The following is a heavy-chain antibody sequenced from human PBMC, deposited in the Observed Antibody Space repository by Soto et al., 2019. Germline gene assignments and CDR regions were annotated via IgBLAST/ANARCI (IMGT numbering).Heavy chain of an antibody. CDR2: ISYDGSNK. Sequence: PGGSLRLSCAASGFTFSSYAMHWVRQAPGKGLEWVAVISYDGSNKYYADSVKGRFTISRDNSKNTLYLQMNSLRAEDTAVYYCARDHFRLRDYGRYGMDVWGQGT. D-gene: IGHD4-17*01. CDR3: ARDHFRLRDYGRYGMDV. J-gene: IGHJ6*02. V-gene: IGHV3-30-3*01. CDR1: GFTFSSYA.